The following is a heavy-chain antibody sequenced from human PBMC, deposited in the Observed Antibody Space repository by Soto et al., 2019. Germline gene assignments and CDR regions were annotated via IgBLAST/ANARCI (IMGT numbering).Heavy chain of an antibody. V-gene: IGHV1-3*01. D-gene: IGHD3-10*01. CDR1: GYTFTIYA. CDR2: INAGNGNR. J-gene: IGHJ4*02. CDR3: ARLESYYYGSGSYYIDY. Sequence: ASVKVSCKASGYTFTIYAMPWVRQAPGQRLEWMGWINAGNGNRKYSQKFQGRVTITRDTSASTAYMELSSLRSEDTAVYYCARLESYYYGSGSYYIDYWGQGTLVTAPQ.